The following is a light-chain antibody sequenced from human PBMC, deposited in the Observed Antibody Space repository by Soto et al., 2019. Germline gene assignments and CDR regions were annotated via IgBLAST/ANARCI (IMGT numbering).Light chain of an antibody. CDR1: QRISSN. Sequence: EIVMTQSPATLSVSPGERATLSCRASQRISSNLAWYQQKPGQAPRLLIFGASFRATGIPARFSGSGSGTEFTLTISSLQSEDFAVYYCQQYNNWPPLTFGQGTRLEIK. CDR2: GAS. J-gene: IGKJ5*01. CDR3: QQYNNWPPLT. V-gene: IGKV3-15*01.